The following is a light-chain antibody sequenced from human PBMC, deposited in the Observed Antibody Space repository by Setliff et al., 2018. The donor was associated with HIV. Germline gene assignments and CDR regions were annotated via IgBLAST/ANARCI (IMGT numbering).Light chain of an antibody. J-gene: IGLJ1*01. Sequence: QSVLTQPPSVSGSPGQSVTISCTGTSSDVGTYDYVSWYQQHPGKAPKLMIYDVSQRPSGVPDRFSGSKSGNTASLTISGLQAVDEADYCCCAYAGSYTSLYVFGTGTKGTVL. V-gene: IGLV2-11*01. CDR3: CAYAGSYTSLYV. CDR1: SSDVGTYDY. CDR2: DVS.